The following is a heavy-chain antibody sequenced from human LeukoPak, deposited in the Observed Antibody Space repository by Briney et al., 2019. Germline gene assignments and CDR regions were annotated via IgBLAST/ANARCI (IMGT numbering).Heavy chain of an antibody. V-gene: IGHV4-30-4*01. J-gene: IGHJ4*02. D-gene: IGHD3-22*01. CDR3: ARGGGYYYDSTPY. CDR2: IYYSGST. CDR1: GGSISSGDYY. Sequence: SQTLSLTCTVSGGSISSGDYYWSWIRQPPGKGLEWIGYIYYSGSTYYNPSLKSRVTISVDTSKNQFSLKLSSVTAADTAVYYCARGGGYYYDSTPYWGQGTLVTVSS.